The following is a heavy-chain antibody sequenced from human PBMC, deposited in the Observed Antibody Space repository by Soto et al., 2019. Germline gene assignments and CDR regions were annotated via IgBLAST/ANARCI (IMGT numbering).Heavy chain of an antibody. Sequence: KPSETLSLTCTVSGGSISSGGYYWSWIRQHPGKGLEWIGYIYYSGSTYYNPSLKSRVTISVDTSKNQFSLKLSSVTAADTAVYYCARDKISGDGYNSYYYYYGMDVWGQGTTVTVSS. J-gene: IGHJ6*02. CDR2: IYYSGST. CDR1: GGSISSGGYY. CDR3: ARDKISGDGYNSYYYYYGMDV. D-gene: IGHD5-12*01. V-gene: IGHV4-31*03.